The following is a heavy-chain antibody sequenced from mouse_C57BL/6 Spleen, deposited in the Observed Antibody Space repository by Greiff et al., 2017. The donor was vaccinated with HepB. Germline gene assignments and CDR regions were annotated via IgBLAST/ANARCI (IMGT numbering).Heavy chain of an antibody. D-gene: IGHD2-4*01. Sequence: EVQGVESGGGLVQPGGSMKLSCAASGFTFSDAWMDWVRQSPEKGLEWVAEIRNKANNHATYYAESVKGRFTISRDDSKSSVYLQMNSLRAEDTGIYYCTRQELRRSYFDYWGQGTTLTVSS. CDR2: IRNKANNHAT. CDR3: TRQELRRSYFDY. J-gene: IGHJ2*01. V-gene: IGHV6-6*01. CDR1: GFTFSDAW.